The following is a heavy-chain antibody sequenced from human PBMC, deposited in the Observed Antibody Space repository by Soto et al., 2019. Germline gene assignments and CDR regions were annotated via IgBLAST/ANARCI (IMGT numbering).Heavy chain of an antibody. CDR3: ARDLVAAAGTAYYYYGMDV. CDR2: INSDGSST. CDR1: GFTFSSYW. J-gene: IGHJ6*02. V-gene: IGHV3-74*01. D-gene: IGHD6-13*01. Sequence: PGGSLRLSCAASGFTFSSYWMHWARQGPGKGPVWVSRINSDGSSTSYADSVKGRFTISRDNAKNTLYLQMNSLRAEDTAVYYCARDLVAAAGTAYYYYGMDVWGQGTTVTVSS.